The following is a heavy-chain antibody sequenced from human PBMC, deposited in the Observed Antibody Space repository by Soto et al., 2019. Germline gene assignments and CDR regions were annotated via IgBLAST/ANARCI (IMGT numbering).Heavy chain of an antibody. D-gene: IGHD6-6*01. CDR2: IDYSGSA. CDR1: VGSISSYY. V-gene: IGHV4-59*01. J-gene: IGHJ6*02. CDR3: ARRGSSSSSRGMEV. Sequence: PSETLSLTCTVSVGSISSYYWSWIRQPPGKGLEWIGYIDYSGSANYNPSLKSRVTISVYTSKNQFSLKLSSVTAAGTAVYYCARRGSSSSSRGMEVWGQGTTVTVS.